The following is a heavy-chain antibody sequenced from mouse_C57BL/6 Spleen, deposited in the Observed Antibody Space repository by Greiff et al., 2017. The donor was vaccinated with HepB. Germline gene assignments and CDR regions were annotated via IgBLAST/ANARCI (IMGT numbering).Heavy chain of an antibody. V-gene: IGHV5-17*01. CDR3: AREDWDFYAMDY. D-gene: IGHD4-1*01. CDR1: GFTFSDYG. J-gene: IGHJ4*01. CDR2: ISSGSSTI. Sequence: EVKLVESGGGLVKPGGSLKLSCAASGFTFSDYGMHWVRQAPEKGLEWVAYISSGSSTIYYADTVKGRFTISRDNAKNTLFLQMTSLRSEDTAMYYCAREDWDFYAMDYWGQGTSVTVSS.